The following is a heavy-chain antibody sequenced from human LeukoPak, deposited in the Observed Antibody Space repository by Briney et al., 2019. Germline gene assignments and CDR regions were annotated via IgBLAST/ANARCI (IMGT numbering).Heavy chain of an antibody. J-gene: IGHJ4*02. CDR3: ARETGIPVAGLNPCYFDY. V-gene: IGHV3-21*01. D-gene: IGHD6-19*01. CDR2: ISSSSSYI. CDR1: GFTFSSYS. Sequence: PGGSLRLSCAASGFTFSSYSMNWVRQAPGKGLEWVSSISSSSSYIYYADSVKGRFTISRDNAKNSLYLQMNSLRVEDTAVYYCARETGIPVAGLNPCYFDYWGQGTLVTVSS.